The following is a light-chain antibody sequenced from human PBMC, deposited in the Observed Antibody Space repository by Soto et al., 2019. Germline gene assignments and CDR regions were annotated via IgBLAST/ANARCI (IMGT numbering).Light chain of an antibody. CDR2: DAS. J-gene: IGKJ1*01. CDR3: QQRINWPRT. CDR1: QSVSTY. V-gene: IGKV3-11*01. Sequence: EIVLTQPPATLSLSPGERATLSCRASQSVSTYLAWYQQKPGQAPRLLIYDASNRATGIPARFSGSGSGKDFTLTISSLEPEDFAVYYCQQRINWPRTFGQGTKVDIK.